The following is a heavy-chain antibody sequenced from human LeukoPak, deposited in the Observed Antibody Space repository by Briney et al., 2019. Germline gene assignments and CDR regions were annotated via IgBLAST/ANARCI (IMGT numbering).Heavy chain of an antibody. CDR3: ARRDGAYSHPYDY. V-gene: IGHV3-23*01. D-gene: IGHD4-23*01. CDR2: ISPSGDIL. CDR1: GFTFNIHG. Sequence: GGTLRLSCAASGFTFNIHGMNWVRQAPGKGLEWVSGISPSGDILYYADSVKGQFTISRDNSKNTLFLQMNSLRAEDTAVYYCARRDGAYSHPYDYWGQGTLVTVSS. J-gene: IGHJ4*02.